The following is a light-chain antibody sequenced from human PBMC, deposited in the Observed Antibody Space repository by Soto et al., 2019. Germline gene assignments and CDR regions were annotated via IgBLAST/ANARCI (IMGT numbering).Light chain of an antibody. V-gene: IGKV1-5*01. J-gene: IGKJ1*01. CDR1: QSISSW. Sequence: DIQMTQSPSTLSASVGDRVTITCRASQSISSWLAWYQQKPGKAPKLLIYGASSLESGVPSRFSGSGSGTEFTLTSSSLQPDDFATYYCQQYNSYWTFGQGTKVDIK. CDR3: QQYNSYWT. CDR2: GAS.